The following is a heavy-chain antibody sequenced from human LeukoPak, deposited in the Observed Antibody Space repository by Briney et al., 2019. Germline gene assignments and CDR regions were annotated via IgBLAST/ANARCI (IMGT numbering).Heavy chain of an antibody. Sequence: ASVKVSRKASGYTFTNFDINWVRQAPGQGLEWMGWMNPVSGNAGSAQKFQGSVTLIRDTSISTAYMQLSSLRSDDTAFYYCARAPMGAAALYWGQGTLVTVSS. CDR2: MNPVSGNA. D-gene: IGHD6-13*01. CDR3: ARAPMGAAALY. CDR1: GYTFTNFD. V-gene: IGHV1-8*01. J-gene: IGHJ4*02.